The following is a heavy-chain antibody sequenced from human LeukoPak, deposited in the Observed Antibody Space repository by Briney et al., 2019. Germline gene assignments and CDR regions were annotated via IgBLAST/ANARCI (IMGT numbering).Heavy chain of an antibody. CDR1: GGTFSSYA. CDR2: IIPIFGTA. CDR3: ARVRPGNYYMDV. V-gene: IGHV1-69*05. D-gene: IGHD3-10*01. J-gene: IGHJ6*03. Sequence: SVKVSCKASGGTFSSYAISWVRQAPGQGLEWMGGIIPIFGTANYAQKFQGRVTITTDESTSTAYMELSSLRSEDTAVYYCARVRPGNYYMDVWGKGTSVTVSS.